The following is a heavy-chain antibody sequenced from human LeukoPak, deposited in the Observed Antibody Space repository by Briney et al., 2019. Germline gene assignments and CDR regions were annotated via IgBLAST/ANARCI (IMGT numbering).Heavy chain of an antibody. Sequence: SETLSLTXTVSGYSISSGYYWGWIRPPPGKGLEWIGSIYHSGSTYYNPSLKSRVTISVDTSKNQFSLKLSSVTAADTAVYYCASSGSYFQADYWGQGTLVTVSS. CDR3: ASSGSYFQADY. CDR2: IYHSGST. D-gene: IGHD3-10*01. V-gene: IGHV4-38-2*02. J-gene: IGHJ4*02. CDR1: GYSISSGYY.